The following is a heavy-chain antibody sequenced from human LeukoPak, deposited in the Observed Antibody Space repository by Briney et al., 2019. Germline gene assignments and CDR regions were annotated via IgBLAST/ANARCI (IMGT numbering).Heavy chain of an antibody. CDR3: AAQRVVRGVMSAFDI. J-gene: IGHJ3*02. D-gene: IGHD3-10*01. Sequence: PSETLSLTCTVSGGSISSGGYYWSWIRQHPGTGLEWIGYIYYSGSTYYNPSLKSRVTISVDTSKNQFSLKLSSVTAADTAVYYCAAQRVVRGVMSAFDIWGQGTMVTVSS. CDR1: GGSISSGGYY. V-gene: IGHV4-31*03. CDR2: IYYSGST.